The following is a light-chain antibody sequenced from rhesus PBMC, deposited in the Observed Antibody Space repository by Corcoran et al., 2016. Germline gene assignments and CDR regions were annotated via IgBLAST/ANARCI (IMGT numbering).Light chain of an antibody. Sequence: DIQMSQSPSSLSASVGDRVTITCRASENVNNYLNWYQQKPGKAPKLLSYKATTLQSGVPSRFSGSGSGTDYTFPISSLQPEDVATYYCQHGYGAPPYSFGQGTKVEIK. CDR2: KAT. J-gene: IGKJ2*01. CDR3: QHGYGAPPYS. V-gene: IGKV1-74*01. CDR1: ENVNNY.